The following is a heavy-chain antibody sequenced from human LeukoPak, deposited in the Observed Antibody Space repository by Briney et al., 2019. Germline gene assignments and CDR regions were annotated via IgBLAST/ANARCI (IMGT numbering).Heavy chain of an antibody. CDR2: ISSSSTYI. CDR3: ARDYSSSWYQNNAFDI. CDR1: GVTGRSED. V-gene: IGHV3-21*01. J-gene: IGHJ3*02. D-gene: IGHD6-13*01. Sequence: GGCLRGSWAATGVTGRSEDMGGGRQAQKKWLEWVSSISSSSTYIYYSDSVKGRFTISRDKAKNSLYLQMNSLRAEDTAVYYCARDYSSSWYQNNAFDIWGQGTMVTVSS.